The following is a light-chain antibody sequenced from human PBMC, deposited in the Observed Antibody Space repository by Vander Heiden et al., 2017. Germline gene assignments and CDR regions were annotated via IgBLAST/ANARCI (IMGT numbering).Light chain of an antibody. Sequence: DIVLTQSPATLSLSPGERATLACRASQSVNNYLAWYQQKPGQAPRLLIYDASNRATGIPARFSGSGSGTDFTLTISSLEPEDFAIYYCQQRSNWPPFTFGQGTQLEMK. CDR2: DAS. V-gene: IGKV3-11*01. J-gene: IGKJ5*01. CDR1: QSVNNY. CDR3: QQRSNWPPFT.